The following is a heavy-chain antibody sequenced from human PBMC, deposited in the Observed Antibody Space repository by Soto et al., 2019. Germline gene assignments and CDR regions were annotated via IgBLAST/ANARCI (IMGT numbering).Heavy chain of an antibody. J-gene: IGHJ6*03. CDR1: GFTFSDYA. V-gene: IGHV3-23*01. CDR2: ISGSGYIK. D-gene: IGHD6-19*01. Sequence: GGSLRLSCAASGFTFSDYAMTWVRQAPGKGLEWVSVISGSGYIKYYADSVKGRFTISRDNSKNTLYLQMNSLRAEDTAVYYCAKGADSSGFSPLYYYYYYMDVWGKGTTVTVSS. CDR3: AKGADSSGFSPLYYYYYYMDV.